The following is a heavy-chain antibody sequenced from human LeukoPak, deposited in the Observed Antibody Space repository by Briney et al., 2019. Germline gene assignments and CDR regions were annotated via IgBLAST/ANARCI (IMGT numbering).Heavy chain of an antibody. CDR2: IYYSGST. CDR1: GGSISSSSYY. V-gene: IGHV4-39*07. D-gene: IGHD6-19*01. CDR3: ARGLAERIAVAGTGWAFDI. Sequence: PSETLSLTCTVSGGSISSSSYYWGWIRQPPGKGLEWIGSIYYSGSTYYNPSLKSRVTISVDTSKNQFSLKLSSVTAADTAVYYCARGLAERIAVAGTGWAFDIWGQGTMVTVSS. J-gene: IGHJ3*02.